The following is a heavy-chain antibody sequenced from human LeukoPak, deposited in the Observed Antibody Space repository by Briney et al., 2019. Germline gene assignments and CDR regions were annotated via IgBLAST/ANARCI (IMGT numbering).Heavy chain of an antibody. CDR2: FDLEDGET. D-gene: IGHD3-9*01. V-gene: IGHV1-24*01. CDR1: GYTLTELP. J-gene: IGHJ3*02. CDR3: ATTYDDILTGVNAFDI. Sequence: ASVKVSCKVSGYTLTELPIHWVRQAPGKGLEWMGGFDLEDGETVYAQKFQGRVTMTEDTSTDTAYMELSSLRSEDTALYYCATTYDDILTGVNAFDIWGQGTMVTVSS.